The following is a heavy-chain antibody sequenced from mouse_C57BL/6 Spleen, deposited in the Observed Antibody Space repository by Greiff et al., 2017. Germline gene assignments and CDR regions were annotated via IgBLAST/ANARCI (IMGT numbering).Heavy chain of an antibody. V-gene: IGHV1-52*01. J-gene: IGHJ2*01. CDR2: IDPSDSET. Sequence: VQLQQPGAELVRPGSSVKLSCKASGYTFTSYWMHWVKQRPIQGLEWIGNIDPSDSETHYNQKFKDKATLTVDKSSSTAYMQRSRLTSEDSAVYYCARGDWAGDFDYWGQGTTLTVSS. CDR3: ARGDWAGDFDY. D-gene: IGHD4-1*01. CDR1: GYTFTSYW.